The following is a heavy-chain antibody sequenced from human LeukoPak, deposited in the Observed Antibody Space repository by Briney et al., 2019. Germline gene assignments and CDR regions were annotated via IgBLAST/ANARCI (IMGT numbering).Heavy chain of an antibody. CDR3: AKSSCCPGIAVDDWFDP. J-gene: IGHJ5*02. V-gene: IGHV1-69*01. D-gene: IGHD6-19*01. Sequence: GASVKVSCKASGGTFSSYAISWVRQAPGQGLEWMGGIIPIFGTANYAQKFQGRVTITADESTSTAYMELSSLRSEDTAVYYCAKSSCCPGIAVDDWFDPWGQGTMVTVSS. CDR1: GGTFSSYA. CDR2: IIPIFGTA.